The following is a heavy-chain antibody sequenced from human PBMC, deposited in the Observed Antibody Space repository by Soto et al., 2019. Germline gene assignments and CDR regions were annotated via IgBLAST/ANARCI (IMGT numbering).Heavy chain of an antibody. CDR3: ARGAVNYFDY. J-gene: IGHJ4*02. CDR1: GGSISRSSYY. V-gene: IGHV4-39*02. Sequence: SDTLSLTCSVSGGSISRSSYYWGWIRQPPGKGLEWIGSIYYSGNTYYNPSLKSRITISVDTSKNHFSLKLISLTAADTAVYYCARGAVNYFDYWGQGTLVTVSS. CDR2: IYYSGNT. D-gene: IGHD6-19*01.